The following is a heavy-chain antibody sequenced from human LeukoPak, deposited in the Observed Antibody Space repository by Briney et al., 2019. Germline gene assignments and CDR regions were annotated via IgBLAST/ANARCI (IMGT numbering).Heavy chain of an antibody. CDR3: ARRGTMYYYGSGSYYTFGY. D-gene: IGHD3-10*01. CDR2: INHSGST. J-gene: IGHJ4*02. CDR1: GGSFSGYY. Sequence: PSETLSLTCAVYGGSFSGYYWSWIRQPPGKGLEWIGEINHSGSTNYNPSLKSRVTISVDTSKNQFSLKLSSVTAADTAVYYCARRGTMYYYGSGSYYTFGYWGQGSLVTVSS. V-gene: IGHV4-34*01.